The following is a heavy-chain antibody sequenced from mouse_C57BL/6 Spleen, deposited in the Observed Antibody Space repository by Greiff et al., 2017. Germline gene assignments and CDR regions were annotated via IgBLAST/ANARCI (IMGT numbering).Heavy chain of an antibody. Sequence: EVKLVESGGGLVKPGGSLKLSCAASGFTFSDYGMHWVRQAPEKGLEWVAYISSGSSTIYYADTVKGRFTISRDNAKNTLFLQMTSLRSEDTAMYYCAKGSNYVYFDYWGQGTTLTVSS. CDR2: ISSGSSTI. D-gene: IGHD2-5*01. J-gene: IGHJ2*01. CDR1: GFTFSDYG. V-gene: IGHV5-17*01. CDR3: AKGSNYVYFDY.